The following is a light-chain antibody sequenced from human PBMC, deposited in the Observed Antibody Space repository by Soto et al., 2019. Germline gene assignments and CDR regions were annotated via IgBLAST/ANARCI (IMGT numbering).Light chain of an antibody. CDR3: CSYAGSYTLV. J-gene: IGLJ2*01. CDR1: SSDVGGYNY. CDR2: DVS. Sequence: QSALTQPRSVSGSPGQSVTISCTGTSSDVGGYNYVSWYQQQPGKAPKVIIYDVSKRPSGVPDRISGSKSGNTASLTISGLQAEDEADYHCCSYAGSYTLVFGGGTKLTGL. V-gene: IGLV2-11*01.